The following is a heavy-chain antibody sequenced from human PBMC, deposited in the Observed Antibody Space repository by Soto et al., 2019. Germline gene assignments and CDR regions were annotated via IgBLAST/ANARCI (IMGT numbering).Heavy chain of an antibody. CDR3: ARVSDFLSWSGYYLSVSGMDV. CDR2: TYYRSKWYN. D-gene: IGHD3-3*01. J-gene: IGHJ6*02. Sequence: SQTLSLTCAISGDSVSSNSAAWNWIRQSPSRGLEWLGRTYYRSKWYNDYAVSVKSRITINPDTSKNQFSLQLNSVTPEDTAVYYCARVSDFLSWSGYYLSVSGMDVWGQGTTVTVSS. CDR1: GDSVSSNSAA. V-gene: IGHV6-1*01.